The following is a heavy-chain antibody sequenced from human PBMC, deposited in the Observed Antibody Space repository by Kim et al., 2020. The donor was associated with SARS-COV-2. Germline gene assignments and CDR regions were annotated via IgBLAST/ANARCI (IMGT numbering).Heavy chain of an antibody. V-gene: IGHV4-31*03. Sequence: SETLSLTCTVSGGSISSGGYYWSWIRQHPGKGLEWIGYIYYSGSTYYNPSLKSRVTISVDTSKNQFSLKLSSVTAADTAVYYCARGIWFGELLGNWFDPWGQGTLVTVSS. D-gene: IGHD3-10*01. J-gene: IGHJ5*02. CDR3: ARGIWFGELLGNWFDP. CDR1: GGSISSGGYY. CDR2: IYYSGST.